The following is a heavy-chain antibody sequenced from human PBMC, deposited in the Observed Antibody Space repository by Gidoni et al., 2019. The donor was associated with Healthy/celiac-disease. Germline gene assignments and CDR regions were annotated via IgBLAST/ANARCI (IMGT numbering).Heavy chain of an antibody. CDR1: GFTFSSYA. V-gene: IGHV3-64*01. Sequence: EVQLVESGGGLVQPGGALRLSCAASGFTFSSYAMHWVRQAPGKGLEYVSAISSNGGSTYYANSVKGRFTISRDNSKNTLYLQMGSLRAEDMAVYYCARASSSSWYDYWGQGTLVTVSS. CDR2: ISSNGGST. J-gene: IGHJ4*02. D-gene: IGHD6-13*01. CDR3: ARASSSSWYDY.